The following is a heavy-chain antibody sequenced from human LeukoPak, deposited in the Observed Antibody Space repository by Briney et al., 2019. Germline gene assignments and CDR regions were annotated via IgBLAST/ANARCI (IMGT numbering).Heavy chain of an antibody. Sequence: GGSLRLSCAVSGFTFSSYWMHWVRQAPGKGLVWVSRLSTDGSSTSYADSVKGRFTTSRDNATNTVYLQMNSLRAEDTAMYYCSRVGTGTTRDYWGQGTLVTVSS. CDR3: SRVGTGTTRDY. CDR2: LSTDGSST. J-gene: IGHJ4*02. V-gene: IGHV3-74*01. D-gene: IGHD1-14*01. CDR1: GFTFSSYW.